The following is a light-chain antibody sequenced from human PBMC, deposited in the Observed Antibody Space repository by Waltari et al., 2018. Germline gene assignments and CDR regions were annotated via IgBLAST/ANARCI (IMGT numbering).Light chain of an antibody. Sequence: EIVLTQSPDFQSVTTKEKVTITCRASQSIGRSLHWYQRKPGQSPNLLIKYASQSISGVPSRFSGSGSGTDFTLTITSLEAEDAATYFCHQSSKLPITFGQGTRLEI. CDR2: YAS. CDR3: HQSSKLPIT. V-gene: IGKV6-21*02. CDR1: QSIGRS. J-gene: IGKJ5*01.